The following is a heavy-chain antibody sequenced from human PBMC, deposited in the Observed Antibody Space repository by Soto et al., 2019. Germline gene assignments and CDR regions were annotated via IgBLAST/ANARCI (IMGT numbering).Heavy chain of an antibody. J-gene: IGHJ4*02. Sequence: QVQLVESGGGVVQPGRSLRLSCTASGFTLSDYGMHWVRQAPGKGLEWVAVIWHDGGEKYYADSVTGRFTISRDNSKNTVHLQIDSLGTEDTALYYCARDPRRDSPIDYWGQGTLVTVSS. D-gene: IGHD3-22*01. CDR2: IWHDGGEK. CDR3: ARDPRRDSPIDY. CDR1: GFTLSDYG. V-gene: IGHV3-33*01.